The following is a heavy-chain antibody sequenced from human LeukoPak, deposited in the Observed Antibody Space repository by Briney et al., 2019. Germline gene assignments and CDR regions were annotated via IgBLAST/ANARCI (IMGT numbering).Heavy chain of an antibody. CDR3: ARESSGDIAAAGTFGY. D-gene: IGHD6-13*01. V-gene: IGHV4-59*01. CDR1: GGSISSYY. Sequence: SETLSLTCTVSGGSISSYYWSWNRQPPGKGLEWIGYIYYSGSTNYNPSLMSRVTISVDTSKNQFSLKLSSVTAADTAVYYCARESSGDIAAAGTFGYWGQGTLVTVSS. J-gene: IGHJ4*02. CDR2: IYYSGST.